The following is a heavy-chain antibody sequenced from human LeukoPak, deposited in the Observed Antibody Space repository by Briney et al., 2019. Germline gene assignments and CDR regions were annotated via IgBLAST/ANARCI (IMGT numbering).Heavy chain of an antibody. CDR2: ISYDGSNK. CDR1: GFTFSSYG. J-gene: IGHJ4*02. D-gene: IGHD2-21*02. Sequence: GGSLRLSCAASGFTFSSYGMHWVRQAPGKGLEWVAVISYDGSNKYYADSVKGRFTISRDNSKNTLYLQMNSLRAEDTAVYYCARTAYCAGDCHYHFDYWGQGTLVTVSS. CDR3: ARTAYCAGDCHYHFDY. V-gene: IGHV3-30*03.